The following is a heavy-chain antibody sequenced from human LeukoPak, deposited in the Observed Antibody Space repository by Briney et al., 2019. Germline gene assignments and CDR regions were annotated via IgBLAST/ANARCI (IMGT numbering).Heavy chain of an antibody. CDR2: INPNSGGT. CDR1: GYTFTGYY. CDR3: ARDSRQYSSSWYECWFDP. D-gene: IGHD6-13*01. Sequence: VASVKVSCTASGYTFTGYYMHWVRQAPGQGLERMGWINPNSGGTNYAQKFQGRVTMTRDTSISTAYMELSRLRSDDTAVYYCARDSRQYSSSWYECWFDPWGQGTLVTVSS. V-gene: IGHV1-2*02. J-gene: IGHJ5*02.